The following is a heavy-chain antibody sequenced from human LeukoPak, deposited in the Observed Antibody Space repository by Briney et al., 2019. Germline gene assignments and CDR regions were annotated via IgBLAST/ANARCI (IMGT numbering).Heavy chain of an antibody. CDR1: GFIFSNYG. CDR2: ISASGSAT. Sequence: GGSLRLSCAASGFIFSNYGMNWVRQAPGKGLEWVAAISASGSATSYADSVRGRFTVSRDNSKNTLYLQMDSLTVEDTAVYYCAKSYDISRFYPYWGQGTLVTVSS. CDR3: AKSYDISRFYPY. D-gene: IGHD3-22*01. V-gene: IGHV3-23*01. J-gene: IGHJ4*02.